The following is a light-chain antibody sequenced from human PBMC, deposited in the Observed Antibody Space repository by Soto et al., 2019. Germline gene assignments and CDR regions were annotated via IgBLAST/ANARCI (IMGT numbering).Light chain of an antibody. CDR2: DAS. Sequence: DIQMTQSPSSLSASIGDRVILTCQASQDIANSLNWYQHKPGKAPKLLIYDASYLERGVPARFSGSGSGTDFSFTISSLQPEDNATYYCQQYYNHPPTFGQGTQLEIK. V-gene: IGKV1-33*01. J-gene: IGKJ5*01. CDR1: QDIANS. CDR3: QQYYNHPPT.